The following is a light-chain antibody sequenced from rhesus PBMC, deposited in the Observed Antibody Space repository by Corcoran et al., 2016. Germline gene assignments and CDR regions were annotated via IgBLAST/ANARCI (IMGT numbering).Light chain of an antibody. CDR2: AAS. Sequence: DIQMSQSPSSLSASVRDRVTITCRASQGISNALAWYQQKPGKAPKVLTYAASSLESGVPSRFSVSRYGTDFTLPISNLQPEDFASYYCQQHNNYPLTFGGGTKVDLK. CDR3: QQHNNYPLT. J-gene: IGKJ4*01. CDR1: QGISNA. V-gene: IGKV1-33*02.